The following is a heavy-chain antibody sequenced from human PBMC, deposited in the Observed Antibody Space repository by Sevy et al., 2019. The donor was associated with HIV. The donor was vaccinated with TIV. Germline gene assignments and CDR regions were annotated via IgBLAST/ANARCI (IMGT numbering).Heavy chain of an antibody. V-gene: IGHV3-30*18. CDR3: AKVAVVTAIPPAYFDY. CDR1: EFTFSSYG. CDR2: ISYDGSNK. D-gene: IGHD2-21*02. Sequence: GGSLRLSCAASEFTFSSYGMHWVRQAPGKGLEWVAVISYDGSNKYYADSVKGRFTISRDNSKNTLYLQMNSLRAEDTAVYYCAKVAVVTAIPPAYFDYWGQGTLVTVSS. J-gene: IGHJ4*02.